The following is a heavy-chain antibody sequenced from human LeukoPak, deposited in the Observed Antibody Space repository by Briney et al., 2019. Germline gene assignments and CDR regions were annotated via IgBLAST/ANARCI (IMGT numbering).Heavy chain of an antibody. D-gene: IGHD2-2*01. Sequence: SETLSLTCAVYGGSFSGYYWSWIRQPPGKGLEWIGEINHSGSTNYNPSLKSRVTISVDTSKNQFSLKLSSVTAADTAVYYCAVGYCSSTSCPNWFDSWGQGTLVTVSS. CDR3: AVGYCSSTSCPNWFDS. J-gene: IGHJ5*01. CDR1: GGSFSGYY. CDR2: INHSGST. V-gene: IGHV4-34*01.